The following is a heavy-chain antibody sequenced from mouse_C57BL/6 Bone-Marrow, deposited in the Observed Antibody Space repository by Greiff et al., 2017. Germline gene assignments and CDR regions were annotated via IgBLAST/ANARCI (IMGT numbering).Heavy chain of an antibody. J-gene: IGHJ1*03. V-gene: IGHV14-3*01. CDR1: GFNIKNTY. CDR3: SRDYGSSCYWYFDV. CDR2: IEPANGNH. D-gene: IGHD1-1*01. Sequence: VQLQQSVAELVRPGASVKLSCTASGFNIKNTYMHWVRQRPEQGLEWIGRIEPANGNHKSAPKFPGKGTITAATSSNSAYLQLSSLTSEDTAIYYCSRDYGSSCYWYFDVWGTGTTVTVSS.